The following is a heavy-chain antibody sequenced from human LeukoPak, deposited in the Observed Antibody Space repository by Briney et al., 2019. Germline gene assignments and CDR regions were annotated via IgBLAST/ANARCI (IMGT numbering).Heavy chain of an antibody. CDR2: IRSKAYGGTT. V-gene: IGHV3-49*04. CDR1: GFTFGDYA. J-gene: IGHJ4*02. Sequence: PGRSLRLSCTASGFTFGDYAMSWVRQAPGKGLEWVGFIRSKAYGGTTEYAASVKGRFTISRDDSKSIAYLQVNSLKTEDTAVYYCSRVRGCSYGYGNYWGQGTLVTVSA. CDR3: SRVRGCSYGYGNY. D-gene: IGHD5-18*01.